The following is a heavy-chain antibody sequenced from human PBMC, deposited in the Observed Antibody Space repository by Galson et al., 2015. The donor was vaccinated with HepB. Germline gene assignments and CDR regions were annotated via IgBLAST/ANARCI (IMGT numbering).Heavy chain of an antibody. Sequence: SVKVSCKASGGTFTNFAITWVRQAPGHGPEWMGGIIPTIGLTSYAQKFQDRVTITADEFTSTAYLELNSLTSEDTAVYYCGRGASDCGGDCYPLELWGQGTLVTVSS. CDR3: GRGASDCGGDCYPLEL. V-gene: IGHV1-69*10. D-gene: IGHD2-21*01. J-gene: IGHJ4*02. CDR1: GGTFTNFA. CDR2: IIPTIGLT.